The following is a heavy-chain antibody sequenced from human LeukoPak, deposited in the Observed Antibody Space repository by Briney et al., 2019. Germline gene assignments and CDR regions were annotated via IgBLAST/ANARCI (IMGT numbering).Heavy chain of an antibody. CDR3: ANHYYGPEDY. D-gene: IGHD3-10*01. J-gene: IGHJ4*02. CDR2: ISGSGGST. V-gene: IGHV3-23*01. Sequence: GRSLRLSCAASGIYDMSWVRQAPGKGLEWVSAISGSGGSTYYADSVKGRFTISRDNSKNTLYLQMNSLRAEDTAVYYCANHYYGPEDYWGQGTLVTVSS. CDR1: GIYD.